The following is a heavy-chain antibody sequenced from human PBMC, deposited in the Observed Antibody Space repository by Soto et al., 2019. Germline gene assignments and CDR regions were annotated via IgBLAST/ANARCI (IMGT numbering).Heavy chain of an antibody. J-gene: IGHJ6*03. CDR3: ARALGVECSSTGCYAVNYYYYYYMDV. CDR2: IQSGGST. CDR1: GSSVSTKY. V-gene: IGHV3-66*01. Sequence: GGSLRLSCAASGSSVSTKYMSWVRQAPGKGLEWLSLIQSGGSTYYADSVKGRFTITRDTSASKAYMELSSMRSEDTAVYYCARALGVECSSTGCYAVNYYYYYYMDVWGKGTTVTVSS. D-gene: IGHD2-2*01.